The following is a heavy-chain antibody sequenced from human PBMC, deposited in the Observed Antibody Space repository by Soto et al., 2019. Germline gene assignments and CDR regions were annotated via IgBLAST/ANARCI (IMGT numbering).Heavy chain of an antibody. CDR3: ARGKRRTVTANSRWFDP. CDR1: GGSFSGYY. CDR2: INHSGST. J-gene: IGHJ5*02. D-gene: IGHD4-17*01. V-gene: IGHV4-34*01. Sequence: SETLSLTCAVYGGSFSGYYWSWIRQPPGKGLEWIGEINHSGSTNYNPSLKSRVTISVDTSKNQFSLKLSSVTAADTAVYYCARGKRRTVTANSRWFDPWGQGTLVT.